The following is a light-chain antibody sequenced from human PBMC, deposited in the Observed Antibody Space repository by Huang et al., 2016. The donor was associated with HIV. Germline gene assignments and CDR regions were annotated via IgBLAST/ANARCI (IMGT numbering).Light chain of an antibody. CDR2: WAS. J-gene: IGKJ4*01. Sequence: DIVMTQSPDSLAVFRGERATINCKSSQSVSFNPDNKNYLAWYQQKPGQPPKLLIYWASTRESGVPDRFSGSGSGTDFTLTISSLQAEDVAVYYCQQYYSTLTFGGGTKVEIK. CDR3: QQYYSTLT. V-gene: IGKV4-1*01. CDR1: QSVSFNPDNKNY.